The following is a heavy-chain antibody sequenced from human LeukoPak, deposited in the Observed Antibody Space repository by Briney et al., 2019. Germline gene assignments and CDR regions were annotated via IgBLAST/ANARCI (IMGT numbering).Heavy chain of an antibody. CDR2: IHHSGST. CDR3: ARGLGI. V-gene: IGHV4-4*02. Sequence: SGTLSLTCDVFGGSISTNYWWNWVHQPPGKGLEWLGEIHHSGSTNYNPSLQSRVSISLDKSKNQFSLKMRFVTAADTAVYYCARGLGIWGQGTLLTVSS. CDR1: GGSISTNYW. D-gene: IGHD6-19*01. J-gene: IGHJ4*02.